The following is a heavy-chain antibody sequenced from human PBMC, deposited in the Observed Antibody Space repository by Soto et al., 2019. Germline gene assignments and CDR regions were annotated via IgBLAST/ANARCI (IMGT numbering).Heavy chain of an antibody. J-gene: IGHJ6*02. Sequence: LGESLKISCKGSGYSFTSYWISWVRQMPGKGLEWMGRIDPSDSYTNYSPSFQGHVTISADKSISTAYLQWSSLKASDTAMYYCARPLVDSSSWYYDYGMDVWGQGTTVTVSS. V-gene: IGHV5-10-1*01. D-gene: IGHD6-13*01. CDR3: ARPLVDSSSWYYDYGMDV. CDR1: GYSFTSYW. CDR2: IDPSDSYT.